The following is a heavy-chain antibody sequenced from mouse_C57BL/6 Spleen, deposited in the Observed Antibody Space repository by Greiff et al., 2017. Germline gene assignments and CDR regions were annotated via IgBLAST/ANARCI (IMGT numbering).Heavy chain of an antibody. CDR1: GYTFTSYN. V-gene: IGHV1-12*01. J-gene: IGHJ2*01. Sequence: QVQLQQSGAELVRPGASVKMSCKASGYTFTSYNMPWVKQTPSQGLEWIGAIYPGNGDTSYNQKFKGKATLTVDNSSSTAYMQLSSLTSEDSAVYFCARGAERGLGGYWGQGTTLTVSS. D-gene: IGHD2-2*01. CDR3: ARGAERGLGGY. CDR2: IYPGNGDT.